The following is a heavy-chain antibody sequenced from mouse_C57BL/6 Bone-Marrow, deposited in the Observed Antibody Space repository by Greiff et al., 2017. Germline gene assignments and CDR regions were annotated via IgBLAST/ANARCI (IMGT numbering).Heavy chain of an antibody. V-gene: IGHV14-2*01. CDR3: ASKLTVVYCDY. CDR2: FDPEDGGT. D-gene: IGHD1-1*02. CDR1: GFNITDYS. J-gene: IGHJ2*01. Sequence: EVQLQQSGAELVKPGASVKLSCTASGFNITDYSMHWVKQRSEQGLEWIGWFDPEDGGTKYAPKFQGKATITADTSSNTAYLQLSSLTSEDTGVYYCASKLTVVYCDYWGQGTTLTVSS.